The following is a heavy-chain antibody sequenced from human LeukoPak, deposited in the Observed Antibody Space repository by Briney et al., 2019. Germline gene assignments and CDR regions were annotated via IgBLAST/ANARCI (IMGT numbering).Heavy chain of an antibody. CDR2: IDPNSGAT. CDR3: ARSPHILTGENFDY. J-gene: IGHJ4*02. V-gene: IGHV1-2*02. D-gene: IGHD3-9*01. CDR1: GYTFTDYY. Sequence: ASVKVSCKASGYTFTDYYIHWVRQAPGQGLEWMAWIDPNSGATNYAQKFQGRITMTRDTSISTAYMELSRLRSDDTAVYYCARSPHILTGENFDYWGQGTPLTVSS.